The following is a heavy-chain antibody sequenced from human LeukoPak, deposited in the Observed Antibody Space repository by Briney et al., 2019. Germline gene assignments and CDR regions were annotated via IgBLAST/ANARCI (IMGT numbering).Heavy chain of an antibody. V-gene: IGHV4-38-2*01. CDR3: ARISRLAGSSNY. J-gene: IGHJ4*02. Sequence: SETLSLTCAVSGYSISSGYYWGWIRQPPGKGLEWIGSIYHSGSTYYDPSLKSRVTISVDTSKNQFSLKLSSVTAADTAVYYCARISRLAGSSNYWGQGTLVTVSS. CDR1: GYSISSGYY. D-gene: IGHD3-10*01. CDR2: IYHSGST.